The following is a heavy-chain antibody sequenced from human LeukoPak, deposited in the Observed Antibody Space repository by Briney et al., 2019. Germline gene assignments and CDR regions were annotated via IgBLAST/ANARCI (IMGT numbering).Heavy chain of an antibody. J-gene: IGHJ3*02. CDR2: IYYSGST. V-gene: IGHV4-59*01. D-gene: IGHD6-19*01. CDR3: ARGEQWLVYAFDI. CDR1: GGSISSYY. Sequence: SKTLSLTCTVSGGSISSYYWSWIRQPPGKGLEWIGYIYYSGSTNYNPSLKSRVTISVDTSKNQFSLKLSSVTAADTAVYYCARGEQWLVYAFDIWGQGTMVTVSS.